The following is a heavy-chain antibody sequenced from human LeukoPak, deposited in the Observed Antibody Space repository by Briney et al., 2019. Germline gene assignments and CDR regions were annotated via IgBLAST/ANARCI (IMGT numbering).Heavy chain of an antibody. CDR3: ARDGVAGTYYFDH. D-gene: IGHD6-19*01. V-gene: IGHV1-46*01. CDR2: INPSGGRT. J-gene: IGHJ4*02. CDR1: GYTFTRYY. Sequence: ASVKVSCKASGYTFTRYYMHWVRQAPGQGLAWMGVINPSGGRTSYPQKFQGRVTMTRDTSTSTVYMELSSLRSEDTAVYFCARDGVAGTYYFDHWGRGTLVTVSS.